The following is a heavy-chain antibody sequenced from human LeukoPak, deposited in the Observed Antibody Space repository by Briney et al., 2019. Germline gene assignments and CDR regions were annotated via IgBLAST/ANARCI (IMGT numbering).Heavy chain of an antibody. CDR1: GGSISSGDYY. J-gene: IGHJ5*02. CDR2: IYYSGST. Sequence: PSETLSLTCTVSGGSISSGDYYWSRIRQPPGKGLEWIGYIYYSGSTYYNPSLKSRVTISVDTSKNQFSLKLSSVTAADTAVYYCARGGLDYGDYVGWFDPWGQGTLVTVSS. V-gene: IGHV4-30-4*01. D-gene: IGHD4-17*01. CDR3: ARGGLDYGDYVGWFDP.